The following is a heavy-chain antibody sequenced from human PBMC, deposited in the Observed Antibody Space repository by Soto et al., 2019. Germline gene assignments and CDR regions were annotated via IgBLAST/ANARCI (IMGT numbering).Heavy chain of an antibody. J-gene: IGHJ6*02. CDR1: GYTFTSYY. CDR3: ARDQDSSEARGYSYGYGMDV. Sequence: ASVKVSCKASGYTFTSYYMHWVRQAPGQGLEWMGIINPSGGSTSYAQKFQGRVTMTRDTSTSTVYMELSSLRSEDTAVYYCARDQDSSEARGYSYGYGMDVWGQGTTVTVSS. V-gene: IGHV1-46*03. D-gene: IGHD5-18*01. CDR2: INPSGGST.